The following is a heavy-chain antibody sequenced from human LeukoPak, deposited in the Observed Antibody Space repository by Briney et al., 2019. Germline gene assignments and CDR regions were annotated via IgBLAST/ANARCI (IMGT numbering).Heavy chain of an antibody. V-gene: IGHV1-2*06. Sequence: GASVKVSCKASGYTFTGYYMHWVRQAPGQGLEWMGRINPDSGGTNYAQKFQDRVTMTRDTSISTAYMELSRLRSDDTAVYYCARVPATMNWFDPWGQGTLVTVSS. CDR2: INPDSGGT. J-gene: IGHJ5*02. CDR1: GYTFTGYY. CDR3: ARVPATMNWFDP.